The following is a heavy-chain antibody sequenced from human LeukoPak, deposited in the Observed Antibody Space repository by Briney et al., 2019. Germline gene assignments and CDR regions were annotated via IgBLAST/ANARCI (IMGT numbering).Heavy chain of an antibody. V-gene: IGHV4-59*01. CDR1: GGSIRTYH. J-gene: IGHJ4*02. D-gene: IGHD3-22*01. CDR2: LYYSGST. Sequence: PSETLSLTCTVPGGSIRTYHWSWIRQPPGKGLEWIGYLYYSGSTNYNTSLQSRVTISVDTSKNQFYLMLTSVTAADTAVYYCTTGRRLFDYWGQGALVTVSS. CDR3: TTGRRLFDY.